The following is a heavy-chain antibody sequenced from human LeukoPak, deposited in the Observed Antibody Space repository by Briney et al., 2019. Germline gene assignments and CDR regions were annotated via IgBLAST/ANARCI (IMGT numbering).Heavy chain of an antibody. Sequence: GASVKVSCKASGGTFSSYAISWVRQAPGQGLEWMGRIIPILGIANYAQKFQGRVTITADKSTSTAYMELSSLRSEDTAVYYCAREGLGYCSGGSCYSDYRGQGTLVTVSS. J-gene: IGHJ4*02. CDR3: AREGLGYCSGGSCYSDY. D-gene: IGHD2-15*01. CDR1: GGTFSSYA. V-gene: IGHV1-69*04. CDR2: IIPILGIA.